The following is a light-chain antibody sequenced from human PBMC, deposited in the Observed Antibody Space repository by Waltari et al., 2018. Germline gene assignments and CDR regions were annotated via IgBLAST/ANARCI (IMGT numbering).Light chain of an antibody. J-gene: IGKJ1*01. Sequence: DIQMTQSPSTLSASVGDRVTITCRASQSISKWLAWYQQKPGKAPKLLLYQAYSLESGVPSRFSGSASGTDFTLTISGLQPDDFATYYCQQYHTFSTFGQGTKV. CDR3: QQYHTFST. CDR2: QAY. CDR1: QSISKW. V-gene: IGKV1-5*03.